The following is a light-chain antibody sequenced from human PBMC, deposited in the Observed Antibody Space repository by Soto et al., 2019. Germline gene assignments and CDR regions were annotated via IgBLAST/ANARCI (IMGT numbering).Light chain of an antibody. CDR2: DDD. CDR1: TSDIGGNT. V-gene: IGLV1-51*01. Sequence: QSVLAQPPSASGTPGQRVTISCSGSTSDIGGNTVNWYQQLPGTAPKLLIYDDDKRPSGIPDRFSGSKSGTSATLGITGFQTGDEADYYCGSWDSSLSAYVFATGTKATVL. CDR3: GSWDSSLSAYV. J-gene: IGLJ1*01.